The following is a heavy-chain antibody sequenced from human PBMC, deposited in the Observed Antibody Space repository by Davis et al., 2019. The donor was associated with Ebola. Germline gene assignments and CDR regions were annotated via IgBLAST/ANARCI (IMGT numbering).Heavy chain of an antibody. V-gene: IGHV4-34*01. D-gene: IGHD3-3*01. CDR3: ARGVTYYDFWSSAAIYYMNV. Sequence: SETLSPTCDVYGGSLSGHYWSWNRQPPGKGLEWIGAVNHSGCTYYNPSLKSRVTISVDRSKNQFSLKLSSVTAADTAVYYCARGVTYYDFWSSAAIYYMNVWGKGTTVTVSS. CDR2: VNHSGCT. CDR1: GGSLSGHY. J-gene: IGHJ6*03.